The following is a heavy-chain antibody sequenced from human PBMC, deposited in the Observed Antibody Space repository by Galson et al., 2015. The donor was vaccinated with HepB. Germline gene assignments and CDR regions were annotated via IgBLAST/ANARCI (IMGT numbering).Heavy chain of an antibody. V-gene: IGHV3-30*02. D-gene: IGHD2-21*02. CDR2: IRYDGSNK. Sequence: SLRLSCAASGFTFSSYGMHWVRQAPGKGLEWVAFIRYDGSNKYYADSVKGRFTISRDNSKNTLYLQMNSLRAEDTAVYYCAKFDTVVTAFDYWGQGTLVTVSS. CDR3: AKFDTVVTAFDY. CDR1: GFTFSSYG. J-gene: IGHJ4*02.